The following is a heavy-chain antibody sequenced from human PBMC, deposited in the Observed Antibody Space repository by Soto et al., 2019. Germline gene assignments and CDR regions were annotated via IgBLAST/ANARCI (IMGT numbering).Heavy chain of an antibody. CDR3: ARDGYSSGWYYYGMDV. J-gene: IGHJ6*02. Sequence: SVKVSCKASGGTFSSYAISWVRQAPGQGLEWMGGIIPIFGTANYAQKFQGRVTITADESTSTAYMELSSLRSEDTAVYYCARDGYSSGWYYYGMDVWGQGTTVTVSS. CDR1: GGTFSSYA. D-gene: IGHD6-19*01. V-gene: IGHV1-69*13. CDR2: IIPIFGTA.